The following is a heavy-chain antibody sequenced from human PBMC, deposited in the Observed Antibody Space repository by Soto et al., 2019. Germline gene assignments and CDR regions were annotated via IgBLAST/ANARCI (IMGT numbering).Heavy chain of an antibody. CDR2: IHPSGGST. D-gene: IGHD4-17*01. J-gene: IGHJ6*02. CDR1: GYTFTSYY. Sequence: QVQLVQSGAAVKKPGASVKVSCKASGYTFTSYYMHWVRQAPGQGLEWMGIIHPSGGSTSYAQKSQGRVTMTSDTSTSTVYTERSSVRSEDTNVYYWASDRVPVTTVTTRSYYCRDVWSQGTTVTFS. CDR3: ASDRVPVTTVTTRSYYCRDV. V-gene: IGHV1-46*01.